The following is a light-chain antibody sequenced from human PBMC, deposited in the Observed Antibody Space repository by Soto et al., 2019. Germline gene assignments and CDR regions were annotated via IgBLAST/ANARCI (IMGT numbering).Light chain of an antibody. CDR3: QQYDDYTTFGQGTYNT. Sequence: DIEMTQVPSTLSASVGDRVTITCRASESISTWLAWYQQKPGQAPKLLIYMTSNLDSGVPSRFSGSGSGTEFTLTISSLQPDDFATYYCQQYDDYTTFGQGTYNTFGQGTKLEIK. CDR2: MTS. J-gene: IGKJ2*01. V-gene: IGKV1-5*03. CDR1: ESISTW.